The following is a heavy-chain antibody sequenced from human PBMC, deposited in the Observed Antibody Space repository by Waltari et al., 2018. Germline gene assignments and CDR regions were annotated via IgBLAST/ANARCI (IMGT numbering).Heavy chain of an antibody. J-gene: IGHJ5*02. CDR2: IYYSGGT. CDR3: ALVRRYYYDSSGSKFDP. D-gene: IGHD3-22*01. Sequence: QVQLQESGPGLVKPSQTLSLTCTVSGGSISSGDYYWSWIRQPPGKGLEWLGYIYYSGGTYYNPSLKSRVTIAVDTSKNQFSLKLSSVTAADTAVYYCALVRRYYYDSSGSKFDPWGQGTLVTVSS. V-gene: IGHV4-30-4*08. CDR1: GGSISSGDYY.